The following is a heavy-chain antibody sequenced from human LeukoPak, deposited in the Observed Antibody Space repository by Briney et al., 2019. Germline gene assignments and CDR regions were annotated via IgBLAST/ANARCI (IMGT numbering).Heavy chain of an antibody. D-gene: IGHD3-22*01. V-gene: IGHV3-30-3*01. Sequence: PGGSLRLSCAASGFTFSNYAMYWVRQAPGKGLEWVALISHDGSNKDYADSVKGRFTISRDNSKNTLYLQMNSLRAEDTAVYYCARAYYYDIKGNWFDPWGQGTLVTVSS. J-gene: IGHJ5*02. CDR2: ISHDGSNK. CDR3: ARAYYYDIKGNWFDP. CDR1: GFTFSNYA.